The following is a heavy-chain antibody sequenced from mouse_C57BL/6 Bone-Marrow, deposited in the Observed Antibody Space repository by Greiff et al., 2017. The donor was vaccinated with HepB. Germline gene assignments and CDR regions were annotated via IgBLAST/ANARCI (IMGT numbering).Heavy chain of an antibody. J-gene: IGHJ2*01. V-gene: IGHV1-18*01. Sequence: VQLQQSGPELVKPGASVKIPCKASGYTFTDYNMDWVKQSHGKSLEWIGDINPNNGGTIYNQKFKGKATLTVDKSSSTAYMELRSLTSEDTAVYYCALRQLRLRYYFDYWGQGTTLTVSS. D-gene: IGHD3-2*02. CDR2: INPNNGGT. CDR1: GYTFTDYN. CDR3: ALRQLRLRYYFDY.